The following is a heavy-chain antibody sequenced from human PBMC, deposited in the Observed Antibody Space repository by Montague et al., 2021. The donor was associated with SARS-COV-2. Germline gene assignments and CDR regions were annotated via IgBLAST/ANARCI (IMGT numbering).Heavy chain of an antibody. CDR1: GGSIGSHY. Sequence: SETLSLTCTVSGGSIGSHYWSWIRLPPGKGLEWVGHIYYTGIIKYKSSLKSRVTIPVDTSKNQLSLKLDSVTAADTAVYYCARGSGSASATWFDPWGQGTLVTVSS. CDR2: IYYTGII. J-gene: IGHJ5*02. V-gene: IGHV4-59*11. CDR3: ARGSGSASATWFDP. D-gene: IGHD6-25*01.